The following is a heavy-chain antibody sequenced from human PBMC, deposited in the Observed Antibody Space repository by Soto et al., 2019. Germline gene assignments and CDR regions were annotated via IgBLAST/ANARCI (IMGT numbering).Heavy chain of an antibody. CDR3: ARSGYGFYYYYGMDV. J-gene: IGHJ6*02. CDR2: ISSSSSYI. D-gene: IGHD5-12*01. V-gene: IGHV3-21*01. CDR1: GFTFSSYS. Sequence: SCAASGFTFSSYSINWVRQAPGKGLEWVSSISSSSSYIYYADSVKGRFTISRDNAKNSLYLQMNSLRAEDTAVYYCARSGYGFYYYYGMDVWGQGTTVTV.